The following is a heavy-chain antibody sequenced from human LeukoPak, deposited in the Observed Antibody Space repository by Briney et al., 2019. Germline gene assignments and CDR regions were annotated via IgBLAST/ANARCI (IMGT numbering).Heavy chain of an antibody. V-gene: IGHV6-1*01. CDR3: ARDPGYCSSTSCYGPSYGMDV. D-gene: IGHD2-2*01. J-gene: IGHJ6*02. Sequence: SQTLSRSCAISGDSVSSNSAAWNWIRQSPSRGLEWLGRTYYRSKWYNDYAVSVKSRITIHPDTSKNQFSLQLNSVTPEDTAVYYCARDPGYCSSTSCYGPSYGMDVWGQGTTVTVSS. CDR1: GDSVSSNSAA. CDR2: TYYRSKWYN.